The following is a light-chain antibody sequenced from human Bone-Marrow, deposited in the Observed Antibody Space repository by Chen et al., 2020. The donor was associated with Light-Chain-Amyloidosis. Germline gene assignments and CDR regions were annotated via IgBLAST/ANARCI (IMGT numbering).Light chain of an antibody. CDR3: QSADSSGTYEVI. J-gene: IGLJ2*01. V-gene: IGLV3-25*03. CDR1: DLPTKY. CDR2: IDT. Sequence: SYELTPPPSVSVSPGQTARITCSGDDLPTKYAYWYQQKPGQAPVLVIHIDTERPSGLSERFSGSSSGTTATLTISGVQAEDEADYHCQSADSSGTYEVIFGGGTKLTVL.